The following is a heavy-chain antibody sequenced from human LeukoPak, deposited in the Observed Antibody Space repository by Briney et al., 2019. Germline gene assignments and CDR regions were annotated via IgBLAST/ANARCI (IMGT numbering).Heavy chain of an antibody. CDR3: ARAVPHCSSTSCRVDY. Sequence: ASVKVSCKASGYTFTGYYIHWVRQAPGQGLEWMGWINPNSGGTNYAQKFQGRVTMTRDTSISTAYMELSRLRSDDTAVYYCARAVPHCSSTSCRVDYWGQGTLVTVSS. CDR2: INPNSGGT. D-gene: IGHD2-2*01. V-gene: IGHV1-2*02. CDR1: GYTFTGYY. J-gene: IGHJ4*02.